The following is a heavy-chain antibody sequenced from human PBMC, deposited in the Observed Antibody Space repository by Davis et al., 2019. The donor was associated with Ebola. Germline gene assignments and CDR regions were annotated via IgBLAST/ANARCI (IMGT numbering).Heavy chain of an antibody. CDR1: GFTFSSNS. CDR3: VRTTYGAPEY. CDR2: ITSDSGRT. Sequence: PGGSLRLSCAATGFTFSSNSMNWVRQAPGKGLEWVSSITSDSGRTSYAESVKGRFTISRDNAKSTLYLQMNSLTAEDTAVYYCVRTTYGAPEYWGQGTLVTVSS. V-gene: IGHV3-21*01. D-gene: IGHD4-17*01. J-gene: IGHJ4*02.